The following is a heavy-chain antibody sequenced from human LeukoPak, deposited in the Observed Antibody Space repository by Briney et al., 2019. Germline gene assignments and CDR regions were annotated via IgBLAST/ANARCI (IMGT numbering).Heavy chain of an antibody. Sequence: ASVKVSCKASGYTFTSYYMHWVRQAPGQGLEWMGWISAYNGNTNYAQKLQGRVTMTTDTSTSTAYMELRSLRSDDTAVYYCARVLRSDVGDYWGQGTLVTVSS. V-gene: IGHV1-18*04. CDR2: ISAYNGNT. CDR1: GYTFTSYY. D-gene: IGHD4-17*01. J-gene: IGHJ4*02. CDR3: ARVLRSDVGDY.